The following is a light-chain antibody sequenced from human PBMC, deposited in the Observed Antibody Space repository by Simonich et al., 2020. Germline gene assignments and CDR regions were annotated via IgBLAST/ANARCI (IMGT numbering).Light chain of an antibody. CDR3: SSYTSSSTNWV. V-gene: IGLV2-14*01. J-gene: IGLJ3*02. Sequence: QSALTQPASVSGSPGQSITISCTGTSSDVGGYNYVSWYQQHPGKAPKLMIYDVSTRPSVVSNRFSGSKSGNTASLTISGLQAEDEADYYCSSYTSSSTNWVFGGGTKLTVL. CDR1: SSDVGGYNY. CDR2: DVS.